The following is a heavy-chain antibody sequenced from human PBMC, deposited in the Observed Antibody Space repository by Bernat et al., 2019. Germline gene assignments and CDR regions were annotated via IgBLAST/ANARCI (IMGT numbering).Heavy chain of an antibody. CDR2: IIPILGIA. CDR1: GGTFSTHA. J-gene: IGHJ6*02. Sequence: QVQLVQSGAEVKKPGSSVKVSCKASGGTFSTHAISWVRQAPGQGLEWMGRIIPILGIANYAQKFQGRVTITADKSTSTAYMELSSLRSEDTAVYYCANSYGYGMDVWGQGTTVTVSS. CDR3: ANSYGYGMDV. V-gene: IGHV1-69*04. D-gene: IGHD1-26*01.